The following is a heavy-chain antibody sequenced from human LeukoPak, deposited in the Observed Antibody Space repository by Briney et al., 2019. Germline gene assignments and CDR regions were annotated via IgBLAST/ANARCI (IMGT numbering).Heavy chain of an antibody. J-gene: IGHJ4*02. CDR1: GGSFSGYY. CDR3: ASLLNVAGYSGYDSDY. D-gene: IGHD5-12*01. Sequence: SETLSLTCAVYGGSFSGYYWSWIRQPPGKRLEWIGEISHSGSTNYNPSLKSRVTISVDPSKNQFSLKLSSVTAADTAVYYCASLLNVAGYSGYDSDYWGQGTLVTVSS. V-gene: IGHV4-34*01. CDR2: ISHSGST.